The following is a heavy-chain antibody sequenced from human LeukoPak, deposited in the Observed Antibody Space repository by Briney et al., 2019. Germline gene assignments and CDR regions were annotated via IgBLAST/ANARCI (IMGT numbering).Heavy chain of an antibody. V-gene: IGHV1-18*01. CDR2: ISAYNGNT. J-gene: IGHJ4*02. CDR1: GYTFTSYG. D-gene: IGHD3-10*01. CDR3: ARVLLWFGESPAYFDY. Sequence: ASVKVSCKASGYTFTSYGISWVRQAPGQGLEWRGWISAYNGNTNYAQKLQGRVTMTTDTSTSTAYMELRSLRSDDTAVYYCARVLLWFGESPAYFDYWGQGTLATVSS.